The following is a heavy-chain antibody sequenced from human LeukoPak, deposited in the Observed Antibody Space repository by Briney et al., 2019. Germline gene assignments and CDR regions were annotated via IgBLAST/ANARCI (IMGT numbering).Heavy chain of an antibody. D-gene: IGHD1-1*01. Sequence: PGRSLRLYCAASGFTFSSYAMHWVRQAPGKGLEWVAVISYDGSNEYYADSVKGRFTISRDNSKNTLYLQMNSLRAEDTAVYYCARGTTGTTKFDYWGQGTLVTVSS. CDR1: GFTFSSYA. CDR2: ISYDGSNE. J-gene: IGHJ4*02. CDR3: ARGTTGTTKFDY. V-gene: IGHV3-30-3*01.